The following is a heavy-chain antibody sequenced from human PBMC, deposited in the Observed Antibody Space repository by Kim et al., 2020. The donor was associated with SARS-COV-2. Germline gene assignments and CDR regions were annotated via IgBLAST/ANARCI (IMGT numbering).Heavy chain of an antibody. Sequence: STYNNYADYVKGRFTIARDNAKNSLYLQMNSLRAEDTAVYYCARLAAADYWGQGTLVTVSS. CDR3: ARLAAADY. CDR2: STYN. V-gene: IGHV3-11*03. D-gene: IGHD2-15*01. J-gene: IGHJ4*02.